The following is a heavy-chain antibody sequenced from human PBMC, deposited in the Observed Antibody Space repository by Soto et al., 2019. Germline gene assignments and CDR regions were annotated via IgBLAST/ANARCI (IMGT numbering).Heavy chain of an antibody. CDR2: ISAYNGNT. CDR3: ARDSQRYYYDSSGYYCY. V-gene: IGHV1-18*01. J-gene: IGHJ4*02. CDR1: GYTFTSYG. D-gene: IGHD3-22*01. Sequence: ASVKGSCKASGYTFTSYGISWVRQAPGQGLEWMGWISAYNGNTNYAQKLQGRVTMTTDTSTSTAYMELRSLRSDDTAVYYCARDSQRYYYDSSGYYCYWGQGTLVTVSS.